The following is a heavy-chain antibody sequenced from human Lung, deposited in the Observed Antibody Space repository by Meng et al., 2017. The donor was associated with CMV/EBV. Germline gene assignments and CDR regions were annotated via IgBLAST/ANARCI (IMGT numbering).Heavy chain of an antibody. J-gene: IGHJ3*02. CDR2: IIPIFGTA. D-gene: IGHD6-13*01. V-gene: IGHV1-69*05. Sequence: SXXVSXKASGGTFSSYAISWVRQAPGQGLEWMGGIIPIFGTANYAQKFQGRVTITTDESTSTAYMELSSLRSEDTAVYYCATSIVAAGGAFDIWGQGTMVT. CDR1: GGTFSSYA. CDR3: ATSIVAAGGAFDI.